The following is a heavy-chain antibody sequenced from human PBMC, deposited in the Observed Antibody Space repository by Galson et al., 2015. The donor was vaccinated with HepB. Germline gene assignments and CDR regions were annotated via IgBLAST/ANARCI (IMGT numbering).Heavy chain of an antibody. V-gene: IGHV1-69*13. Sequence: SVKVSCKASGGTFSSKTVSWVRQAPGQGLEWMGGIIPIFGSGNYAPKFQGRVTITADESTSTTYMELSSLRSEDTAVYYCARQYDTSGYYAYWGQGTPVTVSS. CDR3: ARQYDTSGYYAY. CDR1: GGTFSSKT. CDR2: IIPIFGSG. D-gene: IGHD3-22*01. J-gene: IGHJ4*02.